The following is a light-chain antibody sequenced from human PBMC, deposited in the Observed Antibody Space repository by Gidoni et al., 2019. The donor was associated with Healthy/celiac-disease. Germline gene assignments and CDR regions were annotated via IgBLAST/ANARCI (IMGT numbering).Light chain of an antibody. CDR3: QSYDSSLSGWV. J-gene: IGLJ3*02. V-gene: IGLV1-40*01. Sequence: QSVLTQPPSVSGAPGQSVTISCTGNSSNIGAGYDVHWYQQLPGTAPKLLIFGDSNRPSGVPDRFSGSKSGTSASLAITGLQAEDEADYYCQSYDSSLSGWVFGGGTKLTVL. CDR2: GDS. CDR1: SSNIGAGYD.